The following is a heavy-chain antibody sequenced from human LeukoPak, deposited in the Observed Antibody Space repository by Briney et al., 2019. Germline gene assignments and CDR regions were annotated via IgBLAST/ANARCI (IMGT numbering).Heavy chain of an antibody. D-gene: IGHD2-21*02. J-gene: IGHJ3*02. Sequence: GASVKVSCKASGGTFSSYAISWVRQAPGQGLEWMGGIIPIFGTASYAQKFQGRVTITADKSTSTAYMELSSLRSEDTAVYYCARSNIVVVTAGDAFDIWGQGTMVTVSS. V-gene: IGHV1-69*06. CDR1: GGTFSSYA. CDR3: ARSNIVVVTAGDAFDI. CDR2: IIPIFGTA.